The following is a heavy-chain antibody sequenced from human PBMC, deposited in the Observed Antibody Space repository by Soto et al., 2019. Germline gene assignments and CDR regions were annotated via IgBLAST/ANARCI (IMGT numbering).Heavy chain of an antibody. CDR1: GGSISSSNW. D-gene: IGHD3-10*01. J-gene: IGHJ4*02. CDR2: IYHSGST. Sequence: QVQLQESGPGLVKPSGTLSLTCAVSGGSISSSNWWSWVRQPPGKGLEWMGEIYHSGSTNYNPSLNSRVTISVDKSKNQFSLNLSSVTAADTAVYYCARAFISEAPWFDYWGQGTLVTVSS. CDR3: ARAFISEAPWFDY. V-gene: IGHV4-4*02.